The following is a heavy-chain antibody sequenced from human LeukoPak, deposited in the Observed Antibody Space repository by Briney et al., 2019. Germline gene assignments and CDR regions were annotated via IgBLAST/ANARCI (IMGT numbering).Heavy chain of an antibody. CDR2: VHYSGST. CDR1: GASISNSAYY. V-gene: IGHV4-39*01. CDR3: ARLFFVIDT. Sequence: SETLSLTCTVSGASISNSAYYWLWIRQPPGEGLECIGTVHYSGSTFYNPSLKSRVNISVDTSKNQFSLHLSSVTAADTAVYYCARLFFVIDTWGQGTLVTVSS. J-gene: IGHJ5*02. D-gene: IGHD3-3*01.